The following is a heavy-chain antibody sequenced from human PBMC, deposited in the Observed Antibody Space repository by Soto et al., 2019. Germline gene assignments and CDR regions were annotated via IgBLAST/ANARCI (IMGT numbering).Heavy chain of an antibody. Sequence: GGSLRLSFAASGFTFSSYAMSWVRQAPGKALEWVSAISGSGGSTYYADSVKGRLTISRDNYKNTLYLQMNSLRAEDMAVYYCAKDSLEGVIIMSYGMDVWGQGTMVTVSS. V-gene: IGHV3-23*01. D-gene: IGHD3-10*01. CDR1: GFTFSSYA. J-gene: IGHJ6*02. CDR2: ISGSGGST. CDR3: AKDSLEGVIIMSYGMDV.